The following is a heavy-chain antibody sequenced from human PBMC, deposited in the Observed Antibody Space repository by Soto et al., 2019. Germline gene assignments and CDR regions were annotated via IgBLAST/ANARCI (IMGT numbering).Heavy chain of an antibody. Sequence: PGGSLRLSCAASGFTFSSFGIHWVRQAPGKGLEWVAVISSDGSNEYYADSMKGRFTISRDNSKNTLYLQMNSLKPEDTAEYYCAKDPYPVAGRNPYYYYYYGMDVWRQRTTVTVSS. D-gene: IGHD2-15*01. CDR3: AKDPYPVAGRNPYYYYYYGMDV. CDR2: ISSDGSNE. V-gene: IGHV3-30*18. J-gene: IGHJ6*02. CDR1: GFTFSSFG.